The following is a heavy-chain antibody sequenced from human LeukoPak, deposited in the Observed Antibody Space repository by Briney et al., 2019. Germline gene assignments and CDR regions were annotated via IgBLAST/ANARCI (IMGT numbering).Heavy chain of an antibody. CDR1: GITLSNYG. V-gene: IGHV3-23*01. CDR2: ISDSGGRT. J-gene: IGHJ4*02. CDR3: AKRGVVIRVILVGFHKEAYYFDS. Sequence: GGSLRLSCAVSGITLSNYGMSWVRQAPGKGLGWDAGISDSGGRTNYADSVKGRFTISRDNPKKTLYLQMNSLRAEDTAVYFCAKRGVVIRVILVGFHKEAYYFDSWGQGALVTVSS. D-gene: IGHD3-10*01.